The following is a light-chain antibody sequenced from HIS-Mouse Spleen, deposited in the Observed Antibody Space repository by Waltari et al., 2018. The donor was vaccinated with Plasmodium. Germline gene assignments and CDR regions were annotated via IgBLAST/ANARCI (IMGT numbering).Light chain of an antibody. CDR2: GAS. Sequence: EIVMTQSPATLSVSTGERATLSCRARQSVSSNLAWYQQKPGQAPRLLIYGASTRATGIPARFSGRGSGTEFTLTISSLQSEDFAVYYCQQYNNWPFTFGPGTKVDIK. V-gene: IGKV3-15*01. CDR3: QQYNNWPFT. J-gene: IGKJ3*01. CDR1: QSVSSN.